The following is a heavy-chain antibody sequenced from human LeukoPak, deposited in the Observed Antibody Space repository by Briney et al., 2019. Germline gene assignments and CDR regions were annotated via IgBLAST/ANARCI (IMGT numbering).Heavy chain of an antibody. D-gene: IGHD2-2*01. CDR1: GFTFSDYY. J-gene: IGHJ6*03. CDR2: ISGSGSTI. CDR3: ARDAVEGIVVVPAAKPYYYYYYYMDV. V-gene: IGHV3-11*04. Sequence: PGGSLRLSCAASGFTFSDYYMSWIRQAPGKGLEWVSYISGSGSTIYYADSVKGRFTISRDNAKNSLYLQMNSLRAEDTAVYYCARDAVEGIVVVPAAKPYYYYYYYMDVWGKGTTVTISS.